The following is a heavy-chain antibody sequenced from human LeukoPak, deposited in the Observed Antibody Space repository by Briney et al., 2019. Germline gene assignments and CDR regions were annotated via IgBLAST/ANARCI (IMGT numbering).Heavy chain of an antibody. V-gene: IGHV3-30*02. Sequence: GGSLRLSCAASGFTFSSYGMHWVRQAPGEGLEWVAFIRYDGSNKYYADSVKGRFTISRDNSKNTLYLQMNSLRAEDTAVYYCANWSPQPLSAFDIWGQGTMVTVSS. J-gene: IGHJ3*02. CDR3: ANWSPQPLSAFDI. CDR1: GFTFSSYG. CDR2: IRYDGSNK. D-gene: IGHD2-2*01.